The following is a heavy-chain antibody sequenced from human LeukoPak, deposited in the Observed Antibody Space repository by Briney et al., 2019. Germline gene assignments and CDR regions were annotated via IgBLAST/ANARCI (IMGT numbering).Heavy chain of an antibody. V-gene: IGHV4-4*02. CDR1: GGSMRSSNW. Sequence: SGTLSLTCAVYGGSMRSSNWGCWVRQPPGKSLEWIGDIYHSGSTNYNPSLKSRVTISVDKSKNQFSLKLSSVTAADTAVYYGARVGSDVRRPAPFYYFDYWGEGTLVTVSS. J-gene: IGHJ4*02. D-gene: IGHD2-15*01. CDR3: ARVGSDVRRPAPFYYFDY. CDR2: IYHSGST.